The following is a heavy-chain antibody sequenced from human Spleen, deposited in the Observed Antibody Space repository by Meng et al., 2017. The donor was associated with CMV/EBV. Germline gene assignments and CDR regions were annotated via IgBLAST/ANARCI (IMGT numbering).Heavy chain of an antibody. CDR2: VYHSGYT. CDR3: ARVTEYGGNCFDS. J-gene: IGHJ4*02. Sequence: CGVSGTSISTSNRWSWVRQPPGKGLEWIGEVYHSGYTNYNPSLKSRVTMSVDRSKNQFSLKLSSVTAADTAIYYCARVTEYGGNCFDSWGQGTLVTVSS. D-gene: IGHD4/OR15-4a*01. CDR1: GTSISTSNR. V-gene: IGHV4-4*02.